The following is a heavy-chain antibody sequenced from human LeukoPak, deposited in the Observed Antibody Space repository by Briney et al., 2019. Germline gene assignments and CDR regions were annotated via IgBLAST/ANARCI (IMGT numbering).Heavy chain of an antibody. Sequence: ASVKVSCKASGYTFTSYAMNWVRQAPGQGPEWMGWINTNTGNPTYAQGFTGRFVFSLDTSVSTAYLQISSLKAEDTAVYYCARDGETYYYDSSGYQGGLDYWGQGTLVTVSS. V-gene: IGHV7-4-1*02. CDR1: GYTFTSYA. CDR3: ARDGETYYYDSSGYQGGLDY. D-gene: IGHD3-22*01. J-gene: IGHJ4*02. CDR2: INTNTGNP.